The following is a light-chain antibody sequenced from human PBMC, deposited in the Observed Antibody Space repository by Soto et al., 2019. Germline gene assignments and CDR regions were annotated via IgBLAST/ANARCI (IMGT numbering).Light chain of an antibody. J-gene: IGKJ5*01. CDR3: QQRNVWPPIT. CDR2: DST. CDR1: QSIHTS. Sequence: VLTQSPSTLSLSPGERATLSCRASQSIHTSVAWYQQKPGQPPRLVVYDSTLRATGVPDRFGGSRSGTEFALTTNNLENEDFAVYYCQQRNVWPPITFGQGKRLEI. V-gene: IGKV3-11*01.